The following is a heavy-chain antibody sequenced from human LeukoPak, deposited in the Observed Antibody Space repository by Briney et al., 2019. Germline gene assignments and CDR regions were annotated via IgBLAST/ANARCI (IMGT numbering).Heavy chain of an antibody. V-gene: IGHV4-38-2*01. CDR1: GYSISSGYY. D-gene: IGHD2-15*01. CDR2: IYYSGST. CDR3: ARQPRYCSGASCYLIDS. Sequence: SETLSLTCAVSGYSISSGYYWGWIRQPPGKGLEWIGNIYYSGSTYYNPSHKRRVTISIDTSKNQFSLKLSSVTAADTAVYYCARQPRYCSGASCYLIDSWGEGTLVTVYS. J-gene: IGHJ4*02.